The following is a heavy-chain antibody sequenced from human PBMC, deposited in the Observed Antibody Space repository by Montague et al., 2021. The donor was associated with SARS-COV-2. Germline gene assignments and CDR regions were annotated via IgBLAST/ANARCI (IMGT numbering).Heavy chain of an antibody. D-gene: IGHD3/OR15-3a*01. CDR2: IYLSGFT. Sequence: SETLSLTCVVSDVSLSTSTWRSWVRQSPGKGLEWVGEIYLSGFTXYNPSVESRVSISLDDSRSQFSLRLTSVTAADTAVYFCARGGLGNRGFDYWGQGTLVTVSS. CDR1: DVSLSTSTW. CDR3: ARGGLGNRGFDY. J-gene: IGHJ4*02. V-gene: IGHV4-4*02.